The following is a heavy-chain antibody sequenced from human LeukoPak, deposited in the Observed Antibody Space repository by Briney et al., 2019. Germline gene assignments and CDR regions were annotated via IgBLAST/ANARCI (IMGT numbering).Heavy chain of an antibody. Sequence: SETLSLTCSVSGGSTRSGRHHWAWVRQPPGKGLEFIGSLDESGRPYYNAPLTSRVTISEDSSGKRFSLNLSSVTAADTAVYYCARDLGGYPFFMDVWGRGTTVIVSS. V-gene: IGHV4-39*07. CDR3: ARDLGGYPFFMDV. J-gene: IGHJ6*03. CDR2: LDESGRP. D-gene: IGHD2-15*01. CDR1: GGSTRSGRHH.